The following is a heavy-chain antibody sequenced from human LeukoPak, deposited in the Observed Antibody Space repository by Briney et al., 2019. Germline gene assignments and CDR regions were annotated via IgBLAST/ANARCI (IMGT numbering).Heavy chain of an antibody. D-gene: IGHD7-27*01. Sequence: GRSLRLSCAASGFTFSSYWMHWVRKAPGKGLVWVSRINSEGSSASYADSVKGRFTISRDNAKNTLFLQMTSLRAEDTAVYYCANALMGSYFECWGQGTLVTVSS. CDR1: GFTFSSYW. J-gene: IGHJ4*03. V-gene: IGHV3-74*01. CDR2: INSEGSSA. CDR3: ANALMGSYFEC.